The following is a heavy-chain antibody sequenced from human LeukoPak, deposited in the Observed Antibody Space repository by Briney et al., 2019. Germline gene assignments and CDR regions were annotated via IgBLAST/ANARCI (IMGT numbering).Heavy chain of an antibody. V-gene: IGHV4-34*01. D-gene: IGHD5-12*01. CDR1: GGSFSGYY. CDR2: INHSGST. CDR3: ARGSMVATFDY. Sequence: PSETLSLTCAVYGGSFSGYYWSWIRQPPGKGLEWIGEINHSGSTNYNPSLKSRVAISVDTSKNQFPLKLGSVTAADTAVYYCARGSMVATFDYWGQGTLVTVSS. J-gene: IGHJ4*02.